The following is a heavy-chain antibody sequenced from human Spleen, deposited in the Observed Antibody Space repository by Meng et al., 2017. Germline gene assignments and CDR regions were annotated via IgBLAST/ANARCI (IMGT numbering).Heavy chain of an antibody. CDR2: INPKSGDT. V-gene: IGHV1-2*06. D-gene: IGHD4-17*01. CDR3: ARGPSYGDYVMFDY. J-gene: IGHJ4*02. CDR1: GYSFPDDC. Sequence: VQMVKPGVEVKKPGASVKVSCKAAGYSFPDDCLHCVRRAPGQGLEWMGRINPKSGDTHYAQRFQGRVTMTGDTSISTAYMELSGLRSDDTAMYYCARGPSYGDYVMFDYWGQGTLVTVVS.